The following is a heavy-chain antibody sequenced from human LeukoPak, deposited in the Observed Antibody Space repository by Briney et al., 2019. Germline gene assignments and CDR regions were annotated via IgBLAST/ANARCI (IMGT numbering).Heavy chain of an antibody. CDR2: ISYDGDSK. CDR1: GFTFSSYA. CDR3: ARGGPYDNSGSHNYFDY. Sequence: GGSLGLSCAASGFTFSSYAMLWVRQAPGKGLEWVTVISYDGDSKYYAASVRGRFTISRDNSKNTLYLQMNSLRAEDTAVYYCARGGPYDNSGSHNYFDYWGQGTLVTVFS. D-gene: IGHD3-22*01. J-gene: IGHJ4*02. V-gene: IGHV3-30-3*01.